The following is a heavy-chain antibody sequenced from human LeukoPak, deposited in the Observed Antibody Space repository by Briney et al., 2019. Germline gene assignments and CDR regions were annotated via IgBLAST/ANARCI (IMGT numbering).Heavy chain of an antibody. CDR3: ARSRDYYDSSGPFDY. J-gene: IGHJ4*02. CDR2: IYYSGST. Sequence: PSETLSLTCTVSGGSISNSNYYWGWIRQPPGKGLEWIGSIYYSGSTYYNPSLKSRVTISVDTSKNQFSLKLSSVTAADTAVYYCARSRDYYDSSGPFDYWGQGTLVTVSS. CDR1: GGSISNSNYY. D-gene: IGHD3-22*01. V-gene: IGHV4-39*01.